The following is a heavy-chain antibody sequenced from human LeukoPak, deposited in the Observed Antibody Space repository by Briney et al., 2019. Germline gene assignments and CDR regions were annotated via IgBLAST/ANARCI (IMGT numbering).Heavy chain of an antibody. CDR3: ARDRRARPRDYYYYYGMDV. D-gene: IGHD6-6*01. V-gene: IGHV4-4*07. Sequence: SETLSLTCTVSGGSISSYYWSWIRQPAGKGLEWIGRIYTSGSTNYNPSLKSRVTISVDTSKNQFSLKLSSVTAADTAVYYCARDRRARPRDYYYYYGMDVWGQGTTVTVSS. CDR1: GGSISSYY. CDR2: IYTSGST. J-gene: IGHJ6*02.